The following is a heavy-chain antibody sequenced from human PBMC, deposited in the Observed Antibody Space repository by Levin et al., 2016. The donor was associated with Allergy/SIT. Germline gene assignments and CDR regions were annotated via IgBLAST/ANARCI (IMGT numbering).Heavy chain of an antibody. V-gene: IGHV3-21*01. CDR3: ATSLKPVLRYFDWLSQDYYGMDV. J-gene: IGHJ6*02. D-gene: IGHD3-9*01. CDR2: ISSSSSYI. Sequence: VRQAPGKGLEWVSSISSSSSYIYYADSVKGRFTISRDNAKNSLYLQMNSLRAEDTAVYYCATSLKPVLRYFDWLSQDYYGMDVWGQGTTVTVSS.